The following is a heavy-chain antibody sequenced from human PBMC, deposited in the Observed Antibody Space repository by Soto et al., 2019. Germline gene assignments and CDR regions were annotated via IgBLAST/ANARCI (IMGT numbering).Heavy chain of an antibody. Sequence: ASVKVSCKASGYTFTSYAMHWVRQAPGQRLEWMGWINAGNGNTKYSQKFQGRVTITRDTSASTAYMELSSLRSEDTAVYYCARVQGESYYYYCGMDVWGQGTTVTVSS. CDR2: INAGNGNT. V-gene: IGHV1-3*01. D-gene: IGHD1-26*01. CDR1: GYTFTSYA. CDR3: ARVQGESYYYYCGMDV. J-gene: IGHJ6*02.